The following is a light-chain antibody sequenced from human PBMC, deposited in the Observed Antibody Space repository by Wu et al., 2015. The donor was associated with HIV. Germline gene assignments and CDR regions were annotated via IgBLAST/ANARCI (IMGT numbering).Light chain of an antibody. CDR1: QSVISNY. CDR3: QHYGSSPGT. CDR2: GTS. J-gene: IGKJ1*01. V-gene: IGKV3-20*01. Sequence: EIVLTQSPGTLSLSPGERATLACRASQSVISNYLAWYQQRPGQAPRLLIYGTSSRATGIPDRFSGSGSGTDFTLTIIRLEPEDFAVYYCQHYGSSPGTFGQGTKV.